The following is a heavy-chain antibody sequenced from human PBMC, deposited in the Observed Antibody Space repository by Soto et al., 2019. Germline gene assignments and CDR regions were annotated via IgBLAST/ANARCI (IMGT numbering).Heavy chain of an antibody. CDR3: AKEGGSMQPFDY. CDR2: LSASDANT. Sequence: EVQLLESGGGLVQPGGSLSLSCATSGFTFSNYGMGWVRQAPGKGLEWVSALSASDANTYYADSGRGRFTISRDNSKNTLYLQMNSLRAEDTAVYYCAKEGGSMQPFDYWGQGTLVTVSS. J-gene: IGHJ4*02. V-gene: IGHV3-23*01. CDR1: GFTFSNYG. D-gene: IGHD5-12*01.